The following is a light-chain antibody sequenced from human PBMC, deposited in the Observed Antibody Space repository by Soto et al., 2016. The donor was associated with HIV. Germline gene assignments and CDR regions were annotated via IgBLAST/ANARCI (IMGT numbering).Light chain of an antibody. CDR3: QQYYNVPLT. Sequence: DIQMTQSPSSLSASVGDRVTITCQASHDISNYLSWYHQKPGEAPKPLIYDASNLETGVPSRFSGSGSGTDFTFTISSLQPEDIATYYCQQYYNVPLTFGGGTKMEIK. CDR1: HDISNY. V-gene: IGKV1-33*01. J-gene: IGKJ4*01. CDR2: DAS.